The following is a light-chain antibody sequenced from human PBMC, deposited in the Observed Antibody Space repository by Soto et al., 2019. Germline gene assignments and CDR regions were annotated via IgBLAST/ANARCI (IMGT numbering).Light chain of an antibody. J-gene: IGLJ2*01. Sequence: QSVLTQPASVSGSPGQSITISCTGTSSDVGSYNLVSWYQQHPGKAPKLMIYEGSKRPSGVSNRFSGSKSGNTASLTISGLQAEDEADYYCCSYAGSSTLVFGGG. CDR1: SSDVGSYNL. V-gene: IGLV2-23*01. CDR2: EGS. CDR3: CSYAGSSTLV.